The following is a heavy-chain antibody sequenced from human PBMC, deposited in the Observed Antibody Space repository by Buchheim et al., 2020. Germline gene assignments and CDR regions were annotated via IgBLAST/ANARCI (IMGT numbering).Heavy chain of an antibody. Sequence: EVQLVESGGGLVQPGGSLRLSCAASGFTFSSYEMNWVRQAPGKGLEWVSYISSSGSTIYYADSVKGRFTISRDNATNSLYLQMNSLRAEDTAVYYCARGRLVLRFLEWLFDGMDVWGQGTT. D-gene: IGHD3-3*01. J-gene: IGHJ6*02. CDR1: GFTFSSYE. V-gene: IGHV3-48*03. CDR2: ISSSGSTI. CDR3: ARGRLVLRFLEWLFDGMDV.